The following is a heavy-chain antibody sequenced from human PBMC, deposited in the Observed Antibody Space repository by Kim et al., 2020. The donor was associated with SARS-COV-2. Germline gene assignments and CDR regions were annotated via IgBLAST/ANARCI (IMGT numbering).Heavy chain of an antibody. CDR2: IDSDGTTT. V-gene: IGHV3-74*01. J-gene: IGHJ4*02. Sequence: GGSLRLSCAASGFSFSEWWMDWVRQAPGKGPEWVARIDSDGTTTLYADSVKGRFTISRDNSKNTLYLQMTGLRADDTGVYYCTRGPFWGQGTLVTVSS. CDR1: GFSFSEWW. CDR3: TRGPF.